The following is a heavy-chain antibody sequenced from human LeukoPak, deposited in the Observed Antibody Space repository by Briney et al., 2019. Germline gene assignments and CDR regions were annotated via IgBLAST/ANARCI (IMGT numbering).Heavy chain of an antibody. CDR1: GFTVSSNY. Sequence: GGSLRLSCAASGFTVSSNYTSWVRQAPGKGLEWVSVIYSGGSTYYADSVKGRFTISRDNSKNTLYLQMNSLRAEDTAVYYCARDPMDSSGWYRDAFDIWGQGTMVTVSS. V-gene: IGHV3-53*01. CDR2: IYSGGST. J-gene: IGHJ3*02. CDR3: ARDPMDSSGWYRDAFDI. D-gene: IGHD6-19*01.